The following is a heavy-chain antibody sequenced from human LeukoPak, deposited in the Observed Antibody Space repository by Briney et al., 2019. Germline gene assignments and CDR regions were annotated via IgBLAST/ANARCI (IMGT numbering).Heavy chain of an antibody. Sequence: GGSLRLSCAASGFTFSSYGMHWVRQAPGKGLEWVAVISYDGSNKYYADSVKGRFAISRDNSKNTLYLQMNSLRAGDTAVYYCAEDRRYYGSGSYSGYYYYGMDVWGKGTTVTVSS. CDR1: GFTFSSYG. D-gene: IGHD3-10*01. V-gene: IGHV3-30*18. CDR3: AEDRRYYGSGSYSGYYYYGMDV. J-gene: IGHJ6*04. CDR2: ISYDGSNK.